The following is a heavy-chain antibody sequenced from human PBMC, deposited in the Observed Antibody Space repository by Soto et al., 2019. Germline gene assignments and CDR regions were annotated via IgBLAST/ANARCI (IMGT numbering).Heavy chain of an antibody. D-gene: IGHD6-6*01. CDR1: GGSFSGYY. V-gene: IGHV4-34*01. CDR2: INHSGST. J-gene: IGHJ3*02. CDR3: AKYSSSPSFRAAFDI. Sequence: SETLSLTCAVYGGSFSGYYWSWIRQPPGKGLEWIGEINHSGSTNYNPSLKSRVTISVDTSKNQFSLKLSSVTAADTAVYYCAKYSSSPSFRAAFDIWGQGTMVTVSS.